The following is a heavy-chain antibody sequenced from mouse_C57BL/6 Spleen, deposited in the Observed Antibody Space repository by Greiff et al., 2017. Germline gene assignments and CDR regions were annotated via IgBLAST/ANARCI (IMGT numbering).Heavy chain of an antibody. V-gene: IGHV1-69*01. Sequence: QVQLQQPGAELVMPGASVKLSCKASGYTFTSYWMHWVKQRPGQGLEWIGEIDPSDSYTNYNQKFKGKSTLTVDKSSSTAYMQLSSLTSDDSAVYYCARGGYSNYGDYWGQGTTLTVSS. CDR1: GYTFTSYW. CDR3: ARGGYSNYGDY. J-gene: IGHJ2*01. CDR2: IDPSDSYT. D-gene: IGHD2-5*01.